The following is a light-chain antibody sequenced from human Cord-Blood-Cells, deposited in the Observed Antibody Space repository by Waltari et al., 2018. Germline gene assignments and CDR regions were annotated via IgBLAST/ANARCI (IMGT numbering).Light chain of an antibody. CDR3: QQYGSSPTLT. J-gene: IGKJ4*01. Sequence: IVSTPPPGTLSVSPGQRATLSCRATQSVSSSYLAWYQQKPGQAPRLLIYGASSRATGIPDRFSGSGSGTDFTLTISRLEPEDFAVYYCQQYGSSPTLTFGGGTKVEIK. CDR1: QSVSSSY. V-gene: IGKV3-20*01. CDR2: GAS.